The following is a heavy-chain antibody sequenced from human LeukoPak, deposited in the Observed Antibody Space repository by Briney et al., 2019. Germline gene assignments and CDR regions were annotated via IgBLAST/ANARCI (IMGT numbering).Heavy chain of an antibody. V-gene: IGHV3-7*01. CDR1: GFPFSSYW. CDR2: IKQDGSEN. J-gene: IGHJ6*03. CDR3: ARDAYYYDSSGYSTVYYYYYYMDV. Sequence: GGSLTLSCAASGFPFSSYWMRWVRQAPGKGLEWVANIKQDGSENYYVDSVKGRFTISRDNAKNSLYLQMNSLRAEDTAVYYCARDAYYYDSSGYSTVYYYYYYMDVWGKGTTVTVSS. D-gene: IGHD3-22*01.